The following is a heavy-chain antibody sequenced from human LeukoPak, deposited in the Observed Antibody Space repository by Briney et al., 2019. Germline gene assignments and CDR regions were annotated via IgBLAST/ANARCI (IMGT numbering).Heavy chain of an antibody. V-gene: IGHV3-21*01. CDR1: GFTLSSYS. D-gene: IGHD2-8*01. CDR2: ISSSSSYI. J-gene: IGHJ6*02. Sequence: GGSLRLSCAASGFTLSSYSMNWVRQAPGKGLEWVSSISSSSSYIYYADSVKGRFTISRDNAKNSLYLQMNSLRAEDTAVYYCARDCTNGVCPTQVGMDVWGQGTTVTVSS. CDR3: ARDCTNGVCPTQVGMDV.